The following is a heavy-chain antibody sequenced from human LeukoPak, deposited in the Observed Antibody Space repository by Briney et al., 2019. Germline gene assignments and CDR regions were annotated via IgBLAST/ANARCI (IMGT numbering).Heavy chain of an antibody. CDR3: ATWGTYYDFWSGYSYYFDY. CDR2: IYHSGNT. D-gene: IGHD3-3*01. Sequence: PSETLSLTCTVSGGSISSSSNYWGWIRQPPGKGLDWIGNIYHSGNTYYNPSLKSRVTISVATSKNQFSLKLSSVTAADTAVYYCATWGTYYDFWSGYSYYFDYWGQGTLVTVSS. V-gene: IGHV4-39*01. J-gene: IGHJ4*02. CDR1: GGSISSSSNY.